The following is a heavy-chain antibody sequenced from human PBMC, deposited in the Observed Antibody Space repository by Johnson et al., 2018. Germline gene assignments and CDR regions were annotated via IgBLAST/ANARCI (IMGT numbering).Heavy chain of an antibody. D-gene: IGHD4-23*01. V-gene: IGHV3-33*01. CDR3: AGVYYGGNGI. J-gene: IGHJ3*02. Sequence: QVQLVESGGGVVQPGRSLRLSCATSGFNFSTYGMHWVRQAPGKGLEWVAVIWYDGSNKYYGDSVKGRFTISRDNSKNTLYLQMNSLRPEDTAVYYCAGVYYGGNGIWGQGTMVTVSS. CDR2: IWYDGSNK. CDR1: GFNFSTYG.